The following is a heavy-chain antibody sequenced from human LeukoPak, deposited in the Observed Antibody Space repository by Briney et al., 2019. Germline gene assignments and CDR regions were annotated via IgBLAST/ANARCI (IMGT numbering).Heavy chain of an antibody. CDR2: IKHSGST. D-gene: IGHD2-2*02. J-gene: IGHJ4*02. CDR1: GGSFSGYY. Sequence: TSETLSLTCAVYGGSFSGYYWSWIRQPPGKGLEWIGEIKHSGSTNYNPSLKSRVTISVDTSKNQFSLKLSSVTAADTAVYYCARGGGYCSSTSCHTRSLYFDYWGQGTLVTVSS. V-gene: IGHV4-34*01. CDR3: ARGGGYCSSTSCHTRSLYFDY.